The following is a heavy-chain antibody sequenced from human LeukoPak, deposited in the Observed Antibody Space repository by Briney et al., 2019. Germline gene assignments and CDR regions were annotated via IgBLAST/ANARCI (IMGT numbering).Heavy chain of an antibody. J-gene: IGHJ4*02. CDR2: IWYDGSNK. V-gene: IGHV3-33*06. Sequence: PGRSLRLSCAASGFTFSSYCMHWVRQAPGKGLEWVAVIWYDGSNKYYADSVKGRFTISRDNSKNTLYLQMNSLRAEDTAVYYCAKVLRFLGTFDYWGQGTLVTVSS. D-gene: IGHD3-3*01. CDR1: GFTFSSYC. CDR3: AKVLRFLGTFDY.